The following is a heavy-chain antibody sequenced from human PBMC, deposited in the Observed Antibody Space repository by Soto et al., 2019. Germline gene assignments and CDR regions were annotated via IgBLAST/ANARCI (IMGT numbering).Heavy chain of an antibody. CDR3: ARARATVTTERALGY. CDR2: ISAYIEYT. V-gene: IGHV1-18*01. CDR1: GYSFYNYD. D-gene: IGHD4-17*01. J-gene: IGHJ4*02. Sequence: ASVKVSCKASGYSFYNYDITWVRQARRQGLEWTGTISAYIEYTNISQNLQGRISFTTDKSTATAYMELKNLTSDDTAVYYCARARATVTTERALGYWGQGTLVTVSS.